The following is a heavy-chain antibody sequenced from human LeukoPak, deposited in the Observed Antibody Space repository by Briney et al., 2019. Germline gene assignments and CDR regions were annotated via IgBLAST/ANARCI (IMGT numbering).Heavy chain of an antibody. D-gene: IGHD6-13*01. CDR2: MNPNSGNT. V-gene: IGHV1-8*01. J-gene: IGHJ6*02. Sequence: GASVKVSCKASGYTFTSYDINWVRQATGQGLEWMGWMNPNSGNTGYAQKFQGRVTMTRNPSISTAYMELSSLRSEDTAVYYCARGSSSSWYAYYYYYGMDVWGQGTTVTVSS. CDR1: GYTFTSYD. CDR3: ARGSSSSWYAYYYYYGMDV.